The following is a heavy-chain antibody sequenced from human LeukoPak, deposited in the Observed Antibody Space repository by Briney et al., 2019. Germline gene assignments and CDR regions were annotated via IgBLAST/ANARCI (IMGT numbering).Heavy chain of an antibody. CDR2: ISGSGGST. D-gene: IGHD3-3*01. Sequence: PGGSLRLSCAASGFTFSSYAMSWVRQAPGKGLEWVSAISGSGGSTYYADSVKARFTISRDNSQNTVSLQLNNLRIEDTALYYCAKTSLPDPSGHYYYMDVWGKGTTVTVSS. J-gene: IGHJ6*03. CDR3: AKTSLPDPSGHYYYMDV. CDR1: GFTFSSYA. V-gene: IGHV3-23*01.